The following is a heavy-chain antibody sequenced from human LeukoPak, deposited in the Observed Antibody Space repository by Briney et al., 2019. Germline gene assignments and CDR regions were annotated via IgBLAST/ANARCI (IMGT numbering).Heavy chain of an antibody. CDR2: IYSSGST. J-gene: IGHJ3*02. D-gene: IGHD4-17*01. Sequence: SETLSLTCTVSGGSISSSSYYWGWIRQPPGKGLEWIGRIYSSGSTSYNPSLESRVTISVDTSKNQFSLKLSSVTAADTAVYYCAIHDYGDRDAFDIWGQGTMVTVSS. V-gene: IGHV4-39*07. CDR3: AIHDYGDRDAFDI. CDR1: GGSISSSSYY.